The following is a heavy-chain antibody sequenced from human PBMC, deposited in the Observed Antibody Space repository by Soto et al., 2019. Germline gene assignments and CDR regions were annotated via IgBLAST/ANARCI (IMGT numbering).Heavy chain of an antibody. V-gene: IGHV1-18*01. D-gene: IGHD3-3*01. Sequence: ASVKVSCKASGYTFTSYGISWVRQAPGQGLEWMGWISAYNGNTNYAQKLQGRVTMTTDTSTSTAYMELRGLRSDDTAVYYCARDPIITIFGVVTSRHFDYWGQGTLVTVSS. CDR2: ISAYNGNT. CDR3: ARDPIITIFGVVTSRHFDY. J-gene: IGHJ4*02. CDR1: GYTFTSYG.